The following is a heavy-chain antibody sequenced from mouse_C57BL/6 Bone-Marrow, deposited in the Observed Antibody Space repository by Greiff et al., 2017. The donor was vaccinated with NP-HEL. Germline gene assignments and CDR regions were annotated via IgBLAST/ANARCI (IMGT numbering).Heavy chain of an antibody. Sequence: QVQLQQPEAELVKPGASVKLSCKASGYTFTSYWMHWVKQRPGQGLEWIGMIHPNSGSTNYNEKFKSKATLTVDKSSSTAYMQLSSLTSEDSAVYYCARLGNFVPGWYFDVWGTGTTVTVSS. CDR3: ARLGNFVPGWYFDV. CDR2: IHPNSGST. J-gene: IGHJ1*03. V-gene: IGHV1-64*01. CDR1: GYTFTSYW. D-gene: IGHD3-3*01.